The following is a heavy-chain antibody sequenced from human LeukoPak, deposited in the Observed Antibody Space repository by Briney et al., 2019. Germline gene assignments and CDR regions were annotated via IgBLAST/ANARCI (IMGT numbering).Heavy chain of an antibody. Sequence: ASVKVSCKASGYTFTSYGISWVRQAPGQGLEWMGWLSAYNGNTNYAQKLQGRVTMTTDTSTSTAYMELRSLRSDDTAVYYCARVWSSGWDLDWFDPWGQGTLVTVSS. J-gene: IGHJ5*02. D-gene: IGHD6-19*01. CDR3: ARVWSSGWDLDWFDP. CDR2: LSAYNGNT. CDR1: GYTFTSYG. V-gene: IGHV1-18*01.